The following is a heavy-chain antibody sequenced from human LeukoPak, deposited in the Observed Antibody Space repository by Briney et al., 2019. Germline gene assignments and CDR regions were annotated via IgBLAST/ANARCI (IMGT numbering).Heavy chain of an antibody. V-gene: IGHV4-4*07. CDR2: IYTTGNT. CDR1: GGSISSYY. CDR3: ARDARGWSGFDY. D-gene: IGHD3-3*01. J-gene: IGHJ4*02. Sequence: SETLSLTCSVSGGSISSYYWSWIRQPAGKGREWIGRIYTTGNTYYNPSLKSRVTMSVDTSKNQFSLNLSSVTAADTAVYYCARDARGWSGFDYWGQGTLVTVSS.